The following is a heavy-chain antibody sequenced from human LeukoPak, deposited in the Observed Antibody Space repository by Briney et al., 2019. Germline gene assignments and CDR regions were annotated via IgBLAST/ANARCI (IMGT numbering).Heavy chain of an antibody. V-gene: IGHV3-33*01. D-gene: IGHD3-3*01. CDR3: ARDLLARGQALLDQ. Sequence: PGRSLRLSCAAPGFTFSTYAMHWVRQAPGKGLEWVAVIWYDGSNKYYVDSVKGRFTISRDNSKNTLYLRMNSLRAEDTAAYYCARDLLARGQALLDQWGQGTLVTVSS. J-gene: IGHJ4*02. CDR2: IWYDGSNK. CDR1: GFTFSTYA.